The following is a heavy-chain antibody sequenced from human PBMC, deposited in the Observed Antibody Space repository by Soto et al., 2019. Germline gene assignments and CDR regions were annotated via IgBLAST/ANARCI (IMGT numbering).Heavy chain of an antibody. CDR2: ISSSSSYI. V-gene: IGHV3-21*01. Sequence: GGSLRLSCAASGFTFSSYSMNWVRQAPGKGLEWVSSISSSSSYIYYADSVKGRFTISRDNAKNSLYLQMNSLRAEDTAVYYCARDNDDYMWDYYYYGMDVWGQGATVTVPS. CDR3: ARDNDDYMWDYYYYGMDV. D-gene: IGHD4-4*01. CDR1: GFTFSSYS. J-gene: IGHJ6*02.